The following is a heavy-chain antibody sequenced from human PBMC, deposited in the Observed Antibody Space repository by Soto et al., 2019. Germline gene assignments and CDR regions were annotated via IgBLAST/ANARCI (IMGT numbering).Heavy chain of an antibody. Sequence: GGSLRLSCAASRFTFSSYGMHWVRQAPGKGLEWVAVISYDGSNKYYADSVKGRFTISRDNSKNTLYLQMNSLRAEDTAVYYCAKDINWNDYYYYGMDVWGQGTTVTVSS. D-gene: IGHD1-20*01. V-gene: IGHV3-30*18. J-gene: IGHJ6*02. CDR2: ISYDGSNK. CDR1: RFTFSSYG. CDR3: AKDINWNDYYYYGMDV.